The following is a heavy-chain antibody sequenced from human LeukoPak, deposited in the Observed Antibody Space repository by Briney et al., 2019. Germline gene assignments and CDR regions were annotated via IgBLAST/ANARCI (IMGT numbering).Heavy chain of an antibody. CDR1: GGSISSGSYY. D-gene: IGHD4-23*01. J-gene: IGHJ4*02. Sequence: PSQTLSLTCTVSGGSISSGSYYWSWIRQPAGKGLEWIGRIYTSGSTNYNPSLKSRVTISVDTSKNQFSLKLSSVTAADTAVYYCARDRDYGGNPGVDYWGQGTLVTVSS. CDR2: IYTSGST. V-gene: IGHV4-61*02. CDR3: ARDRDYGGNPGVDY.